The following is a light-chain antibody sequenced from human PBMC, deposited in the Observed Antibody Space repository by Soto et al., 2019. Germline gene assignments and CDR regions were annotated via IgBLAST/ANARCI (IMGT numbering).Light chain of an antibody. V-gene: IGKV3-20*01. CDR2: GAS. CDR1: QSVSSSS. CDR3: QQYGSSPYT. Sequence: EIVLTQSPGTLSLSPGERATLSCRASQSVSSSSSAWYQQKPGQAPRLLIYGASSRATGIPDRFSGSGSGTGFTLTISRLEPEDFAVYYCQQYGSSPYTFGQGTKLEIK. J-gene: IGKJ2*01.